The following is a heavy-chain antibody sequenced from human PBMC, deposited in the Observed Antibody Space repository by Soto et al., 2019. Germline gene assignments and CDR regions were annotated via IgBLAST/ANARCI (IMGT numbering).Heavy chain of an antibody. CDR3: AKDKPYYYDSSGYANAFDI. CDR1: GFTFSSYA. V-gene: IGHV3-23*01. CDR2: ISGSGGST. D-gene: IGHD3-22*01. J-gene: IGHJ3*02. Sequence: PGGSLRLSCAASGFTFSSYAMSWVRQAPGKGLEWVSAISGSGGSTYYADPVKGRFTISRDNSKNTLYLQMNSLRAEDTAVYYCAKDKPYYYDSSGYANAFDIWGQGTMVTVSS.